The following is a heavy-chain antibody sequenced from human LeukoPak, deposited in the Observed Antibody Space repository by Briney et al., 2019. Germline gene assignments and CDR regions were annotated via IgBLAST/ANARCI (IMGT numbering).Heavy chain of an antibody. V-gene: IGHV3-21*04. CDR3: ARASVPGSGSYHIY. Sequence: GGSLRLSCAASGFTFSSYSMNWVRQAPGKGLEWVSSISSSSSYIYYADSVKGRFTISRDNAKNSLYLQMNSLRAEDTAVYYCARASVPGSGSYHIYWGQGTLVTVSS. D-gene: IGHD3-10*01. CDR1: GFTFSSYS. CDR2: ISSSSSYI. J-gene: IGHJ4*02.